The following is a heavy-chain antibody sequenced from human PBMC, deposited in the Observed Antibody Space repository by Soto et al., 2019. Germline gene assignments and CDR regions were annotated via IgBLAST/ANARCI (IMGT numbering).Heavy chain of an antibody. CDR1: GYSFTSYD. Sequence: QVQLVQSGAEVKKPGASVKVSCKASGYSFTSYDVNWVRQAPGQGLEWMGWMNPNSGNTDYAQKFQGRVSMTRNTAMRTAYLELSSLSSEDTAVYYCARAPFNYDSWGDFSWGQGTLVTVSS. CDR3: ARAPFNYDSWGDFS. J-gene: IGHJ4*02. CDR2: MNPNSGNT. D-gene: IGHD3-3*01. V-gene: IGHV1-8*01.